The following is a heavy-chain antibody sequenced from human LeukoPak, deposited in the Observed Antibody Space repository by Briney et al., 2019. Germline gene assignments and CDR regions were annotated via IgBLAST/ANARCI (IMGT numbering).Heavy chain of an antibody. D-gene: IGHD3/OR15-3a*01. V-gene: IGHV3-23*01. CDR3: AKPPLGPKYYFDY. J-gene: IGHJ4*02. CDR2: ISGSGGST. CDR1: GFTFSSYA. Sequence: GGSLRLSCAASGFTFSSYAMSWVRQAPGKGLEWVSAISGSGGSTYYADSVKGRFTISRDNSKNTLYLQMNSLRAEDTAVYYRAKPPLGPKYYFDYWGQGTLVTVSS.